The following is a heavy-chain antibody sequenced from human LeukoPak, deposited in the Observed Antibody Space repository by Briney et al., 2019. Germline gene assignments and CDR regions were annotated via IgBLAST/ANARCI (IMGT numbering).Heavy chain of an antibody. CDR3: ATVPAAMWEIYFQH. Sequence: SVKVSCKASGGTFSSYAISWVRQAPGQGLEWMGGIIPIFGTANYAQKFQGRVTITTDESTSTAYMELSSLRSEDPAVYYCATVPAAMWEIYFQHWGQGTLVTVSS. D-gene: IGHD2-2*01. CDR2: IIPIFGTA. J-gene: IGHJ1*01. CDR1: GGTFSSYA. V-gene: IGHV1-69*05.